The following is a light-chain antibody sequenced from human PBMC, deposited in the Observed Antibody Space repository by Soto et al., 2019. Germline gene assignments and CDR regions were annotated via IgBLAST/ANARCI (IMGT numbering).Light chain of an antibody. CDR1: IFNIGSNS. V-gene: IGLV1-51*01. J-gene: IGLJ2*01. Sequence: QSVLTQPPSVSAAPGQNVTISCSGSIFNIGSNSVSWYRHLPGTAPKLIIYDINQRPSGIPDRFSGSKSGTSATLGITGLQTGDEADYYCGTWDSSLSSVVFGGGTKLTVL. CDR2: DIN. CDR3: GTWDSSLSSVV.